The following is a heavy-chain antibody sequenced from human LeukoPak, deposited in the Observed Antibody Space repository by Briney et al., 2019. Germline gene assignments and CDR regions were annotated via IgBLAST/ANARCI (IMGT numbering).Heavy chain of an antibody. CDR2: IWYDGSNK. CDR1: GFTFSTYG. Sequence: GGSLRLSCAASGFTFSTYGMHWVRQAPGKGLEWVAIIWYDGSNKYYADSVKGRFTISRDNSKNTLYLQMNSLRAEDTAVYYRARGPVLAYCGGDCQGDAFDIWGQGTMVTVSS. CDR3: ARGPVLAYCGGDCQGDAFDI. D-gene: IGHD2-21*02. V-gene: IGHV3-33*01. J-gene: IGHJ3*02.